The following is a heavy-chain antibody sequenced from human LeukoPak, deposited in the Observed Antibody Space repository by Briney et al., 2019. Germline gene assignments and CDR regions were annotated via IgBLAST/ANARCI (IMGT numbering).Heavy chain of an antibody. J-gene: IGHJ5*02. CDR2: IYSSGSI. V-gene: IGHV4-4*07. CDR1: GGSISNDY. CDR3: ARDRGSSRFFDP. Sequence: SETLSLTCTVSGGSISNDYWSWIRQPAGKGLEWIGRIYSSGSINYNPSLKRDVTMSVDASKNQFSLKLSSVATADTAVYYCARDRGSSRFFDPWGQGILVTVSS. D-gene: IGHD6-13*01.